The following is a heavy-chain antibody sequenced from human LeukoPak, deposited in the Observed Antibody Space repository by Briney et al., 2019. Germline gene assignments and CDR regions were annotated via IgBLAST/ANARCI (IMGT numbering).Heavy chain of an antibody. CDR1: GGSISSSSYY. V-gene: IGHV4-39*01. CDR3: ASGDGDYVDFDY. J-gene: IGHJ4*02. CDR2: TYYSGST. Sequence: SETLSLTCTVSGGSISSSSYYWGWIRQPPGKGLEWIGSTYYSGSTYYNPSLKSRVTISVDTSRNQFSLKLSSVTAADTAVYYCASGDGDYVDFDYWGQGTLVTVSS. D-gene: IGHD4-17*01.